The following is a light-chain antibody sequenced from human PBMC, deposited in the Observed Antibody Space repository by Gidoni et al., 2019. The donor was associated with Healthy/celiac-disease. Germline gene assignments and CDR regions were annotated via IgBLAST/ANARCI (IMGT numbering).Light chain of an antibody. CDR1: QGISNY. V-gene: IGKV1-27*01. Sequence: DIQMTQPQSSLSASVGDRVTITCRASQGISNYLDWYQQKPGTVPKLLIYAASTLQSGVPSRFCGSGSWTDFSLTIISLQPEDVATYYCQKYNGAPPWTFGQGTKVEIK. CDR3: QKYNGAPPWT. J-gene: IGKJ1*01. CDR2: AAS.